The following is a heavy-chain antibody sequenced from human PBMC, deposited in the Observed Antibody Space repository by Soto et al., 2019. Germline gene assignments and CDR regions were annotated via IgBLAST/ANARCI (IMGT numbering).Heavy chain of an antibody. J-gene: IGHJ4*02. CDR2: INLRGGTT. D-gene: IGHD4-17*01. CDR1: GYNFNQYY. CDR3: ARGPDDSDVPRWDH. V-gene: IGHV1-46*02. Sequence: QVQLVQSGPEVRKPGASVRLSCATSGYNFNQYYIHWVRQAPGQGLEWMGIINLRGGTTEYAHKFRGRVTVNGDTSPRTAYMELSSLRSEDTAVYFCARGPDDSDVPRWDHWGQGTLITVSS.